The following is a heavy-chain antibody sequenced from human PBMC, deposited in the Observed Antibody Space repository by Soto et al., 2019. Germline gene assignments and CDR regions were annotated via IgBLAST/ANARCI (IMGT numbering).Heavy chain of an antibody. V-gene: IGHV3-11*01. CDR1: GLTFSDHN. CDR2: ITADGTI. J-gene: IGHJ5*02. CDR3: ARGGYRFDP. Sequence: QVQLVESGGALVKPGRSLRLSCATSGLTFSDHNMSWLRQVPGKGLQWLSYITADGTICEADSVKGRFTTSRDNANNSVYLQMNSLTVDDTAVYFCARGGYRFDPWGPGALVTVSS. D-gene: IGHD3-16*02.